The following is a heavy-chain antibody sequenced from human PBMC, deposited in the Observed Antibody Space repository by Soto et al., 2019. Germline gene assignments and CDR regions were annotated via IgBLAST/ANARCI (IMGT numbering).Heavy chain of an antibody. Sequence: QVQLVQSGAEVKKPGSSVKVSCKASGGTFSSYAISWVRQAPGQGLEWMGGIIPIFGTANYAQKFQGRVTITADESTSTAYMELSSLRSEDTAVYYCARAKNPTGRIYSKVEMATMAGGWFDPWGQGTLVTVSS. CDR2: IIPIFGTA. CDR3: ARAKNPTGRIYSKVEMATMAGGWFDP. CDR1: GGTFSSYA. D-gene: IGHD2-15*01. V-gene: IGHV1-69*12. J-gene: IGHJ5*02.